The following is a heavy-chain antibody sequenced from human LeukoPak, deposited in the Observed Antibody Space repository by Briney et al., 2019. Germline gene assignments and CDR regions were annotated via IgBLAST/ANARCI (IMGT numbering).Heavy chain of an antibody. J-gene: IGHJ6*03. CDR3: ARDASYYYDSSGNYYYFYMDV. D-gene: IGHD3-22*01. CDR2: INPNSGGT. Sequence: GASVKVSCKASGYTFTGYYMHWVRQAPGQGLEWMGWINPNSGGTNYAQKFQGRVTMTRDTSISTAYMELSRLRSDDTAVYYCARDASYYYDSSGNYYYFYMDVWGKGTTVTISS. V-gene: IGHV1-2*02. CDR1: GYTFTGYY.